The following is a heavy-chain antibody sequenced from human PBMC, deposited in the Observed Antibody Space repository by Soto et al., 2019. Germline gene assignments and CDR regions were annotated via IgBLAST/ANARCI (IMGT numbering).Heavy chain of an antibody. CDR1: GFTVSSKY. D-gene: IGHD2-15*01. J-gene: IGHJ6*04. Sequence: EVHLVESGGGLVQPWGSLRLSCAASGFTVSSKYMSWVRQAPGKGLEWVSLIQSGGTTYYADSVKGRITISRDTSENTGHLQMDSLRAEDTAVYYCARDDVLCDGGRCYGVPLAVWGKGTTVTVSS. V-gene: IGHV3-66*01. CDR3: ARDDVLCDGGRCYGVPLAV. CDR2: IQSGGTT.